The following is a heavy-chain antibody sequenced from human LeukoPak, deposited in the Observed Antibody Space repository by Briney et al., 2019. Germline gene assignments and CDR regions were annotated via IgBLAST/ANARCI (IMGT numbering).Heavy chain of an antibody. V-gene: IGHV3-48*03. J-gene: IGHJ4*02. Sequence: GGSLRLSCAASGFTFSSYEMNWVRQAPGKGLEWVSYISSSGSTIYYADSVKGRFTISRDNAKNSLYLQMNSLRAEDTAVYYCARGISSWYRGDLDYWGQGTLVTVSS. CDR2: ISSSGSTI. CDR3: ARGISSWYRGDLDY. CDR1: GFTFSSYE. D-gene: IGHD6-13*01.